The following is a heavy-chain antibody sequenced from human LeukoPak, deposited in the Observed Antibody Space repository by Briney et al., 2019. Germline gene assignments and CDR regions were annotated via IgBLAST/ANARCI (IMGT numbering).Heavy chain of an antibody. D-gene: IGHD3-16*01. Sequence: GKSLRLSCAVSGFTFSSFPFHWVRQAPGKGLEWVAAISTDGSYKYHGDSVKGRSTISRDNPMNTLYLQMNGLRPDDTAVYYCVRSMIPGRWYFDLWGRGTLVTVSS. CDR2: ISTDGSYK. V-gene: IGHV3-30*04. J-gene: IGHJ2*01. CDR3: VRSMIPGRWYFDL. CDR1: GFTFSSFP.